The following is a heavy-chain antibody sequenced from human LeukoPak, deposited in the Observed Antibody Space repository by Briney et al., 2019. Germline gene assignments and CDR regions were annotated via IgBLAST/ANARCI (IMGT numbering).Heavy chain of an antibody. D-gene: IGHD3-22*01. CDR2: INPSGGST. J-gene: IGHJ4*02. CDR1: GYTFTSYY. CDR3: ARGGYYDSSGYYRDFDY. Sequence: ASVTVSCTASGYTFTSYYMHWVRQAPGQGLEWMGIINPSGGSTSYAQKFQGRVTMTRDTSTSTVYMELSSLRSEDTAVYYCARGGYYDSSGYYRDFDYWGQGTLVTVSS. V-gene: IGHV1-46*01.